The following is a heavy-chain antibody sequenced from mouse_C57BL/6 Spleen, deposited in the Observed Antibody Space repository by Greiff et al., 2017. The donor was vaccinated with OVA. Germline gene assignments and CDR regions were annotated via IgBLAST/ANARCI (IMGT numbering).Heavy chain of an antibody. V-gene: IGHV1-54*01. CDR1: GYAFTNYL. CDR3: ARMGDDGSMEY. CDR2: INPGSGGT. Sequence: QVQLKESGAELVRPGTSVKVSCKASGYAFTNYLIEWVKQRPGQGLEWIGVINPGSGGTNYNEKFKGKATLTADKSSSTAYMQLSSLTSEDSAVYFCARMGDDGSMEYWGKGTSVTVSS. J-gene: IGHJ4*01.